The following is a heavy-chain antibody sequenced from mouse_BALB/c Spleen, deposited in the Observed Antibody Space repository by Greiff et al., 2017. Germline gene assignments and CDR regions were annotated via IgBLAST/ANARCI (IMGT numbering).Heavy chain of an antibody. J-gene: IGHJ2*01. CDR2: IFPGTGTT. CDR1: GYTFTSYW. D-gene: IGHD1-2*01. Sequence: VQLQQSGAELVKPGASVKLSCKTSGYTFTSYWIQWVKQRPGQGLGWIGEIFPGTGTTYYNEKFKGKATLTIDTSSSTAYMQLSSLTSEDSAVYFCARRGTTASFDYWGQGTTLTVSS. V-gene: IGHV1S132*01. CDR3: ARRGTTASFDY.